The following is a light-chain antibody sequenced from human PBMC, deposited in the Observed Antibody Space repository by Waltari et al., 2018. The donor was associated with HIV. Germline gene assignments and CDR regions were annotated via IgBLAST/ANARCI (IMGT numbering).Light chain of an antibody. Sequence: DIQMTQSSSSLSTSVGDRVTITWRASQSISSYLNWYQQKPGKAPKLLIYDASSLQSGVPSRFSGSGSGTDFTLTISSLQPEDFATYYCQQSYSSPYTFGQGTKLEIK. CDR2: DAS. CDR1: QSISSY. J-gene: IGKJ2*01. CDR3: QQSYSSPYT. V-gene: IGKV1-39*01.